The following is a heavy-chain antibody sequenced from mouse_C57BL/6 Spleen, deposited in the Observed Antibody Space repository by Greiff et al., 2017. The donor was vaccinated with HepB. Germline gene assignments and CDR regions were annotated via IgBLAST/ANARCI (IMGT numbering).Heavy chain of an antibody. CDR1: GYTFTSYT. CDR2: INPSSGYT. CDR3: ARGESAWFAY. Sequence: QVQLQQSGAELARPGDSVKMSCKASGYTFTSYTMHWVKQRPGQGLEWIGYINPSSGYTKYNQKFKDKATLTADKSSSTAYMQLSSLTSEDSAVYYCARGESAWFAYWGQGTLVTVSA. J-gene: IGHJ3*01. V-gene: IGHV1-4*01.